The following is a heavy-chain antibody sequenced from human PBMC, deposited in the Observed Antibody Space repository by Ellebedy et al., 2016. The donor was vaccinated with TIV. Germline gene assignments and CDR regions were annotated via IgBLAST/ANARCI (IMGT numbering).Heavy chain of an antibody. D-gene: IGHD3-22*01. J-gene: IGHJ4*02. CDR2: IIAGGDST. CDR1: GFTFSGHA. Sequence: GGSLRLSCAASGFTFSGHAMSWVRQTPGKGLEWVSGIIAGGDSTHYVDSVKGRFTITRDNSKNTLYLQMDRLRAEDTAVYYCAKGTSSGFNYDRVGSEYWGQGALVTVSS. CDR3: AKGTSSGFNYDRVGSEY. V-gene: IGHV3-23*01.